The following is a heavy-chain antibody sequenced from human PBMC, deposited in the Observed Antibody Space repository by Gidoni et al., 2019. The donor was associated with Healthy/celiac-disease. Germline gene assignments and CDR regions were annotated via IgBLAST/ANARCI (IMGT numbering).Heavy chain of an antibody. Sequence: QVQLVESGGGVVQPGRSLRLSCAASGFTLSSYGMHWVRQAPGKGLEGVAVISYDGSNKYYADSVKGRFTISRDNSKNTLYLQMNSLRAEDTAVYYCALEPPSHTAMVPFDPWGQGTLVTVSS. CDR3: ALEPPSHTAMVPFDP. J-gene: IGHJ5*02. CDR2: ISYDGSNK. V-gene: IGHV3-30*03. CDR1: GFTLSSYG. D-gene: IGHD5-18*01.